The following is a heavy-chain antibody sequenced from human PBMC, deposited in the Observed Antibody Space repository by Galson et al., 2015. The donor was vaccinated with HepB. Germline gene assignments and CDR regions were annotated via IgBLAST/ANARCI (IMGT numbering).Heavy chain of an antibody. V-gene: IGHV1-8*01. CDR1: GYTFTSYD. CDR3: AAAGFDSSGSLGAFDI. Sequence: SVKVSCKASGYTFTSYDINWVRQATGQGLEWMGWMNPNSGNTGYAQKFQGRVTMTRNTSISTAYMELRSLRSEDTAVYYCAAAGFDSSGSLGAFDIWGQGTMVTVSS. CDR2: MNPNSGNT. D-gene: IGHD3-22*01. J-gene: IGHJ3*02.